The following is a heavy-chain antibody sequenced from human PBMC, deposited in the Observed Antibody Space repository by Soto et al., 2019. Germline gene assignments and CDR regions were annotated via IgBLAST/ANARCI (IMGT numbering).Heavy chain of an antibody. D-gene: IGHD6-19*01. CDR2: INDFNGNT. CDR1: GYTFISYG. CDR3: ARDPVAGTYFDY. Sequence: QVQLVQSGAEVKKPGASVKVSCKASGYTFISYGISWVRQAPGQGLEWMGWINDFNGNTNYAQKLPGRVTMTRATSTSTAYTELRRLRSADTAVYYCARDPVAGTYFDYWGQGTLVTVSS. J-gene: IGHJ4*02. V-gene: IGHV1-18*01.